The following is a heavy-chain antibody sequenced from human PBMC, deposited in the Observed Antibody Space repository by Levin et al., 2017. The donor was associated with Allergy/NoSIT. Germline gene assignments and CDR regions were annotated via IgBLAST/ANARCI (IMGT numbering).Heavy chain of an antibody. CDR2: IRGGDGTT. CDR1: GFTFRNSA. CDR3: ARALGSLDPFDI. J-gene: IGHJ3*02. V-gene: IGHV3-23*01. Sequence: LSLTCAASGFTFRNSAMGWVRQVPWKGLDWVSSIRGGDGTTYYADSVRGRFTISRDNSKNTLSLQMSSLRAEDTAIYFCARALGSLDPFDIWGQGTMVTVSS. D-gene: IGHD3-16*01.